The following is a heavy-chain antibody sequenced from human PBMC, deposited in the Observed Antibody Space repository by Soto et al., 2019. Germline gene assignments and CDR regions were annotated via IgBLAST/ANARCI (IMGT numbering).Heavy chain of an antibody. CDR1: GFTFSSYA. CDR3: ARAYYYGSGSYYYYYYGMDV. V-gene: IGHV3-30-3*01. CDR2: ISYDGSNK. J-gene: IGHJ6*02. D-gene: IGHD3-10*01. Sequence: QVQLVESGGGVVQPGRSLRLSCAASGFTFSSYAMHWVRQAPGKGLEWVAVISYDGSNKYYADSVKGRFTISRDNSKNTLYLQMNSLRAEDTAVYYCARAYYYGSGSYYYYYYGMDVWGQGTTVTVSS.